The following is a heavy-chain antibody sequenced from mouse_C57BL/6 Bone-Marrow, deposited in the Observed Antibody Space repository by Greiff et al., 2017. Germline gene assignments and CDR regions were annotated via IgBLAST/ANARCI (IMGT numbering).Heavy chain of an antibody. CDR1: GFNIKDYY. D-gene: IGHD1-1*01. Sequence: EVQRVESGAELVKPGASVKLSCTASGFNIKDYYMHWVKQRTEQGLEWIGRIDPEDGETKYAPKFQGKATITADTSSNTAYLQLSSLTSEDTAVYYCAAGVVATKRYYYAMDYWGQGTSVTVSS. CDR3: AAGVVATKRYYYAMDY. CDR2: IDPEDGET. J-gene: IGHJ4*01. V-gene: IGHV14-2*01.